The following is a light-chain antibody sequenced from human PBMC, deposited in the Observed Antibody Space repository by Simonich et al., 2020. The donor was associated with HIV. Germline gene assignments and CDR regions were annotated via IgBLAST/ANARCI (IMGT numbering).Light chain of an antibody. Sequence: DIQMTQSPSSLSASVGDRVTITCRASQSITSYLNWYQQKPGKAPKLLIYAASSLQSGVPSRFSGSGSGTDFTLTISRLEPEDFAVYYCQLYGTSPPRDTFGQGTKLEIK. CDR2: AAS. J-gene: IGKJ2*01. CDR3: QLYGTSPPRDT. CDR1: QSITSY. V-gene: IGKV1-39*02.